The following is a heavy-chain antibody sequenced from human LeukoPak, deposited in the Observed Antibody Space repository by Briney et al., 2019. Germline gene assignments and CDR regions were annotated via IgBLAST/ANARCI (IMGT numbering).Heavy chain of an antibody. D-gene: IGHD6-13*01. CDR3: ATSYSSSWPEIDY. V-gene: IGHV4-59*05. CDR1: GGSINNYY. CDR2: IYNSGST. J-gene: IGHJ4*02. Sequence: PSETLSLTCTVSGGSINNYYWSWIRQPAGKGLEWIGSIYNSGSTYYNPSLKSRVTISVDTSKNQFSLKLSSVTAADTAVYYCATSYSSSWPEIDYWGQGTLVTVSS.